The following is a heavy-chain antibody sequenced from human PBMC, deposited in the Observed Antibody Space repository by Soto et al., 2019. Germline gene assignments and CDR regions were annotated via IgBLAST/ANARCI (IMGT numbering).Heavy chain of an antibody. CDR1: GFTFSGYA. D-gene: IGHD3-10*01. Sequence: EVQLLESGGGLVQSGGSLRLSCAASGFTFSGYAMSWVRQVPGKGLEWVSSINAGGGSTYYADSVKGRFTISRDNSKNTLFLQMNRLRAEDTALYYGAKGSSMVRGVGNTDWFDPWWQGALVIVSS. CDR2: INAGGGST. CDR3: AKGSSMVRGVGNTDWFDP. J-gene: IGHJ5*02. V-gene: IGHV3-23*01.